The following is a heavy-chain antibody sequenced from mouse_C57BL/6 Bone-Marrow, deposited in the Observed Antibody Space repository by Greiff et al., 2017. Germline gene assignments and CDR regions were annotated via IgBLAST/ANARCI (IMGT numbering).Heavy chain of an antibody. Sequence: QVQLKQSGAELVRPGASVTLSCKASGYTFTDYEMHWVKQTPVHGLEWIGAIDPETGGTAYNQKFKGKAILTADKSSSTAYMELRSLTSEDSAVYYCTGTAQGGRLWFAYWGQGTLVAVSA. J-gene: IGHJ3*01. V-gene: IGHV1-15*01. CDR2: IDPETGGT. CDR1: GYTFTDYE. CDR3: TGTAQGGRLWFAY. D-gene: IGHD3-2*02.